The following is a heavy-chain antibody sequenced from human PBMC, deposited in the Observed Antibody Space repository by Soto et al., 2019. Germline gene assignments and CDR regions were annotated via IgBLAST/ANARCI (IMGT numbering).Heavy chain of an antibody. D-gene: IGHD6-13*01. CDR3: ARGLLRGFIAEAGRKSTWLDP. Sequence: ASETLSLTCAVYGGSFSGYYWSWIRQPPGKGLEWIGEINHSGSTNYNPSLKSRVTISVDTSKNQFSLKLSSVTAADTAVYYCARGLLRGFIAEAGRKSTWLDPSGQGTLVTVYS. J-gene: IGHJ5*02. CDR1: GGSFSGYY. V-gene: IGHV4-34*01. CDR2: INHSGST.